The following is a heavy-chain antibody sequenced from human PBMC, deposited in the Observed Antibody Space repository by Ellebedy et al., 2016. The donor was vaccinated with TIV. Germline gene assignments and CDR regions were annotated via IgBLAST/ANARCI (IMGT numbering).Heavy chain of an antibody. CDR2: IYYSGNT. J-gene: IGHJ6*02. CDR1: GGSISSYF. D-gene: IGHD5-12*01. V-gene: IGHV4-59*01. Sequence: MPSETLSLTCTVSGGSISSYFWTWIRQPPGKGLEWIGDIYYSGNTYYNPYLNSRASMSVDTSNNHFSLRLNSVTAADTAVYYCARNSGYDYFYGMDVWGQGTTVTVSS. CDR3: ARNSGYDYFYGMDV.